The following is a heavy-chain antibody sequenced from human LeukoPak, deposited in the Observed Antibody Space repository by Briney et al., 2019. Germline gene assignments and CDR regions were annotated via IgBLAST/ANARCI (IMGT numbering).Heavy chain of an antibody. CDR3: ARVRAGSRLDAFDI. CDR2: IYHSGST. CDR1: GYSISSGYF. Sequence: SETLSLTCTVSGYSISSGYFWAWISQPPGKGLEWIASIYHSGSTYYSPSLKSRVTMSVDTSKNQFSLKLTSVTAAGTAVYYCARVRAGSRLDAFDIWGQGTMVTVSS. V-gene: IGHV4-38-2*02. J-gene: IGHJ3*02. D-gene: IGHD2-2*01.